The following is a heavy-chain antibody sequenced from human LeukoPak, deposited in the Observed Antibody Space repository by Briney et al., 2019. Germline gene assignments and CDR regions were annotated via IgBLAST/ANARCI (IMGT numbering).Heavy chain of an antibody. V-gene: IGHV4-34*01. CDR2: INHSGST. CDR1: GGSFSGYY. J-gene: IGHJ6*03. Sequence: SETLSLTCAVYGGSFSGYYWSWIRQPPGKGLEWIGEINHSGSTNYNPSLKSRVTISVDTSKNQFSLKLSSVTAADTAVYYCARRTMVRGVIIGYYYYYMDVWGKGTTVTISS. D-gene: IGHD3-10*01. CDR3: ARRTMVRGVIIGYYYYYMDV.